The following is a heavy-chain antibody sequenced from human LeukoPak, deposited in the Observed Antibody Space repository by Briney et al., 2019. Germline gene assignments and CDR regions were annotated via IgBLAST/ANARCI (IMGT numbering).Heavy chain of an antibody. Sequence: GESLRLSCAASGFTFSSYSMNWVRQAPGKGLEWVSYISSSSSTIYYADSVKGRFTISRDNAKNSLYLQMNSLRAEDTAVYYCARDRSIDYWGQGTLVTVSS. V-gene: IGHV3-48*01. J-gene: IGHJ4*02. CDR3: ARDRSIDY. CDR1: GFTFSSYS. CDR2: ISSSSSTI.